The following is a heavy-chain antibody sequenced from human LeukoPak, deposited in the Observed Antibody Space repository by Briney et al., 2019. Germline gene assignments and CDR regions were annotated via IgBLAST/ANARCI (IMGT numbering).Heavy chain of an antibody. Sequence: GGSLRLSCAASAFTFSTYKMHWVRQAPGKGLVWVSRISSDGSSTIYADSVRGRFTISRDNAKNTVYLEMSGLRAEDTAVYYCVRGVDGHSSGRRIYYYYMDVWGKGTTVTVTS. CDR2: ISSDGSST. CDR3: VRGVDGHSSGRRIYYYYMDV. V-gene: IGHV3-74*01. CDR1: AFTFSTYK. D-gene: IGHD6-19*01. J-gene: IGHJ6*03.